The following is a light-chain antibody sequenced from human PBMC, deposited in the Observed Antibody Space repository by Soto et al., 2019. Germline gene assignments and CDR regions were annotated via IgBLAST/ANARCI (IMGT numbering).Light chain of an antibody. CDR2: AAS. CDR1: QSIRNY. Sequence: DIQMTQSPSSLSASVGDRVIITCRASQSIRNYLNWYQQQPGKVPKLLIYAASTLQSGVPARFSGSGSGTDFTLIISSLQPEDFAIYYCQQSYRTPWTFGSGTKVDIK. V-gene: IGKV1-39*01. CDR3: QQSYRTPWT. J-gene: IGKJ1*01.